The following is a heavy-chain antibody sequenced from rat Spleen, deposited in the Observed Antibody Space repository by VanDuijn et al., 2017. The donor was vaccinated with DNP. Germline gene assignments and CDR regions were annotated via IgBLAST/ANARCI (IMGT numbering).Heavy chain of an antibody. J-gene: IGHJ2*01. CDR3: VRDSRDYGSYADYFDY. D-gene: IGHD1-8*01. Sequence: EVKLVESGGGLVQPGRSLKLSCEVSRFTISDYGMAWVRQAPTKGLEWVASISAGGGNSNYPDSVKGRFTISRDNATNTLYLQMNSLRSEDTASYYCVRDSRDYGSYADYFDYWGQGVMVTVSS. V-gene: IGHV5S13*01. CDR1: RFTISDYG. CDR2: ISAGGGNS.